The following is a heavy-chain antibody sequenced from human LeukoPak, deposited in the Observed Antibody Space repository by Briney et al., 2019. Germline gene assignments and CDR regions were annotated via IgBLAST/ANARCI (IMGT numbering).Heavy chain of an antibody. V-gene: IGHV4-31*03. CDR3: ARLRYDGSGYSLDY. CDR1: LGSITGGDYY. D-gene: IGHD3-22*01. CDR2: IYHSGST. Sequence: SQTLSLTCTVSLGSITGGDYYWTWIRQDPGKGLEWIGYIYHSGSTYYNPSLKSRVSISVDTSQNQFSLKLSSVTAADTAVYYCARLRYDGSGYSLDYWGQGTLVTVSS. J-gene: IGHJ4*02.